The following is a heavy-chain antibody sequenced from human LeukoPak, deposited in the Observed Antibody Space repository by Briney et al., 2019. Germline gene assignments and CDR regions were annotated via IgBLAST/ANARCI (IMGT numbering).Heavy chain of an antibody. D-gene: IGHD6-19*01. CDR2: INHSGST. V-gene: IGHV4-34*01. CDR1: GGSFSGYY. J-gene: IGHJ4*02. Sequence: PSETLSLTCAVYGGSFSGYYWSWIRQPPGKGLEWIGEINHSGSTNYNPSLKSRVTISVDTSKNQFSLKLSSVTAADTAVYYCASHSSGWDFDYWGQGTLATVSS. CDR3: ASHSSGWDFDY.